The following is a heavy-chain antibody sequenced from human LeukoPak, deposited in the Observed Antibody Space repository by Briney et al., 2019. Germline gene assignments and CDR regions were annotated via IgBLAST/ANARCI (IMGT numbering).Heavy chain of an antibody. Sequence: VGSLRLSCAASGFTVNNNFMSWVRQAPGKGLEWVSVIYSGGSTYYADSVRGRFTISRDNSKNTLYLQMNSLRAEDTAVYFCARDSGATQHIHYWAQGTQVTVSS. CDR1: GFTVNNNF. CDR2: IYSGGST. CDR3: ARDSGATQHIHY. J-gene: IGHJ4*02. V-gene: IGHV3-53*01. D-gene: IGHD1-26*01.